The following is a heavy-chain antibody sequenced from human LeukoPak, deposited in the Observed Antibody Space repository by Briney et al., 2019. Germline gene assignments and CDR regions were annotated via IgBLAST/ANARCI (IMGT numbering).Heavy chain of an antibody. J-gene: IGHJ4*02. D-gene: IGHD2-8*02. CDR2: ISNDGSNE. Sequence: GRSLRLSCAASGLTFSTYGMHWVRQTPGKGLEWVAVISNDGSNEKYAESVKGRFTISRDNSKSTLYLQMNSLRVEDTAVYYCAKDLVVSTFGQYYFHYWGQGTLVTVSS. V-gene: IGHV3-30*18. CDR3: AKDLVVSTFGQYYFHY. CDR1: GLTFSTYG.